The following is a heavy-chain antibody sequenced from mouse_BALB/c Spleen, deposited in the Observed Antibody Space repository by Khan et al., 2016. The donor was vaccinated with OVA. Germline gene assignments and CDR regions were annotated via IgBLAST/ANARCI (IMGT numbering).Heavy chain of an antibody. CDR2: VSTGGHYT. CDR3: ARLAYYYDSEGFAY. CDR1: GFTFSTYG. V-gene: IGHV5-6*01. Sequence: EVQRVESGGDVVKPGGSLKLSCAASGFTFSTYGMSWVRQTPDKRLEWVATVSTGGHYTYYPDTVKGRFTISRDNAKNTLYLQMSSLNSEDTAMFYCARLAYYYDSEGFAYWGQGTLVTVSA. J-gene: IGHJ3*01. D-gene: IGHD1-1*01.